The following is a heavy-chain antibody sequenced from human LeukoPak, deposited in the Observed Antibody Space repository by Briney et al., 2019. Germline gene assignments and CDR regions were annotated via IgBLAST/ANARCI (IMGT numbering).Heavy chain of an antibody. CDR3: AKVEMATIAGIVRDY. D-gene: IGHD5-24*01. Sequence: PGGSLRLSCAASGFTFSSYGMHWVRQAPGKGLEWVAFIRYDGSNKYYADSVKGRFTISRDNSKNTLYLQMNSLRAEDTAVYYCAKVEMATIAGIVRDYWGQGTLVTVSS. J-gene: IGHJ4*02. CDR2: IRYDGSNK. V-gene: IGHV3-30*02. CDR1: GFTFSSYG.